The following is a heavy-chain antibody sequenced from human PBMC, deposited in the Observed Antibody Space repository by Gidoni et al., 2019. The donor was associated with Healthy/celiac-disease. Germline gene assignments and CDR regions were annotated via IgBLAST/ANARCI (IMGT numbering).Heavy chain of an antibody. D-gene: IGHD3-9*01. V-gene: IGHV4-59*01. CDR1: GGSISSYY. CDR2: IYYSGST. J-gene: IGHJ4*02. Sequence: QVQLQESGPGLVKPSETLSLTCTVSGGSISSYYWSWIRQPPGKGLEWIGYIYYSGSTNYTPSLKSRVTISVDTSKNQFSLKLSSVTAADTAVYYCARVYYDIYTGYYFDYWGQGTLVTVSS. CDR3: ARVYYDIYTGYYFDY.